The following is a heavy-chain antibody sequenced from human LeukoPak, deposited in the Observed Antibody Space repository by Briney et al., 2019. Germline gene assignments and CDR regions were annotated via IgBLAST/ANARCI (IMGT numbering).Heavy chain of an antibody. J-gene: IGHJ4*02. CDR1: GGSISSGGYY. Sequence: SETLSLTCTVSGGSISSGGYYWSWIRQHPGKGLEWIGYIYYSGSTYYNPSLKSRVTISVDTSKNQFSLKLSSVTAADTAVYYCARGTTDIVVVPAATKGGFDYWGQGTLVTVSS. CDR2: IYYSGST. CDR3: ARGTTDIVVVPAATKGGFDY. V-gene: IGHV4-31*03. D-gene: IGHD2-2*01.